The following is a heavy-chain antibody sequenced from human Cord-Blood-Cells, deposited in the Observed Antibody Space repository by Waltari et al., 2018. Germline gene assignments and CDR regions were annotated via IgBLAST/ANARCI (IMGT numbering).Heavy chain of an antibody. V-gene: IGHV3-23*01. Sequence: EVQLLESGGGLVQPGGSLRLSCAASGFTFSSYAMSWVRQAPGKGLGWVSAISGSGGSTYYADTVKGRFTISRDNSKNTLYLQMNSLRAEDTAVYYCAEGRFGGQYFDYWGQGTLVTVSS. CDR2: ISGSGGST. D-gene: IGHD3-10*01. J-gene: IGHJ4*02. CDR3: AEGRFGGQYFDY. CDR1: GFTFSSYA.